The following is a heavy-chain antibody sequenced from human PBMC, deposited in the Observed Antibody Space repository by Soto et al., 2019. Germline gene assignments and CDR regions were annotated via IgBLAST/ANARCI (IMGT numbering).Heavy chain of an antibody. CDR3: AKGAVAGTPTSYYYYGMDV. J-gene: IGHJ6*02. V-gene: IGHV1-69*12. CDR2: IIPIFGTV. D-gene: IGHD6-19*01. CDR1: GGTFRTYA. Sequence: QVQLLQSGAEVKKPGSSVRVSCEASGGTFRTYAISWVRQAPGQGLEWMGEIIPIFGTVNYAQKFQGRVTITADESTTTVYMDLRSLRSEDTAVYYCAKGAVAGTPTSYYYYGMDVSGQGTTVTVSS.